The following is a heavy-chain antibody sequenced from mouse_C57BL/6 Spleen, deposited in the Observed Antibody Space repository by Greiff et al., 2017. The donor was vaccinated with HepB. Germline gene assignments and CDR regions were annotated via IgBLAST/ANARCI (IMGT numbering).Heavy chain of an antibody. J-gene: IGHJ2*01. D-gene: IGHD6-1*01. CDR1: GFTFSSYG. Sequence: EVMLVESGGDLVKPGGSLKLSCAASGFTFSSYGMSWVRQTPDKRLEWVATISSGGSYTYYPDSVKGRFTISRDNAKNTLYLQMSSLKSEDTAMYYCARRSLYYFDYWCQGTTLTVSS. CDR3: ARRSLYYFDY. V-gene: IGHV5-6*02. CDR2: ISSGGSYT.